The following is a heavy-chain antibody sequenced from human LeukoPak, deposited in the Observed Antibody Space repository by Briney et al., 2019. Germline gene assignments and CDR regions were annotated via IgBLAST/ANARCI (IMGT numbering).Heavy chain of an antibody. Sequence: PGGSLRLSCAASGFTFSSYGMHWVRQAPGKGLEWVAVISYDGSNKYYADSVKGRFTISRDNSKNTLYLRMNSLRAEDTAVYYCAKVLSYSSSWHYYYGMDVWGQGTTVTVSS. V-gene: IGHV3-30*18. CDR3: AKVLSYSSSWHYYYGMDV. CDR1: GFTFSSYG. CDR2: ISYDGSNK. D-gene: IGHD6-13*01. J-gene: IGHJ6*02.